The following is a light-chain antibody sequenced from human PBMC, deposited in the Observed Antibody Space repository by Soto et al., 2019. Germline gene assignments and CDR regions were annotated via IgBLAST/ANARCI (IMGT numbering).Light chain of an antibody. J-gene: IGLJ2*01. CDR2: EGS. CDR1: SSDVGSYNL. CDR3: CSYAGSSTVV. V-gene: IGLV2-23*01. Sequence: QSALTQPASVSGSPGQSITISCTGTSSDVGSYNLVSWYQQHPGKAPKLMIYEGSKRPSGVSNRFSGSKSGNTASLTISGLQAADEADYYCCSYAGSSTVVFGVGTKLTVL.